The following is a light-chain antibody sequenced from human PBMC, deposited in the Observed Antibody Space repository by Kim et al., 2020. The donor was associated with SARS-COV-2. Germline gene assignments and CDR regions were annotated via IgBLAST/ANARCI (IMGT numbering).Light chain of an antibody. V-gene: IGKV2-28*01. J-gene: IGKJ5*01. CDR2: WGA. CDR3: MQALQTPWT. Sequence: PASISCRSTQSLLHSSGHNFLDWYVQKPGQSPQLLIYWGAHRASGVPDRFSGSVSGTDFTLKISRVQAEDVGVYYCMQALQTPWTFGQGTRLEIK. CDR1: QSLLHSSGHNF.